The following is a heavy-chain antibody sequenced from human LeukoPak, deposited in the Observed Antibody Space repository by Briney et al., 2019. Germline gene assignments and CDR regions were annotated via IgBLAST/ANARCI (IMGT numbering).Heavy chain of an antibody. J-gene: IGHJ5*02. CDR3: ARDECPLWSISCHRGFDP. D-gene: IGHD2-2*02. CDR1: GGSISTYY. Sequence: PSETLSLTCSVSGGSISTYYWSWIRQSAGKGLEWIGRIYKSGSSNYNPSLKSRVSMSVDSSKNHFSLNLTAVPAEDTAVYYWARDECPLWSISCHRGFDPWGQGLLVTVSS. CDR2: IYKSGSS. V-gene: IGHV4-4*07.